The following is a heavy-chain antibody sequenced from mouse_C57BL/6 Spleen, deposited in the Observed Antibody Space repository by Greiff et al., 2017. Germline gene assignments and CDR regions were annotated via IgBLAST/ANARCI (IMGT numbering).Heavy chain of an antibody. CDR1: GYPFTSYW. D-gene: IGHD2-4*01. J-gene: IGHJ4*01. V-gene: IGHV1-69*01. CDR2: FDPSDSYT. Sequence: QFQLQQPEAALLMPGAPLKLSCLPSGYPFTSYWMHWVKQMPGQGLEWISEFDPSDSYTNYNQKFKGKSTLTVDESSSTAYMQRSSLTAEDTAVYYWASRLFDYDNYYAMDYWGQGTSVTVSS. CDR3: ASRLFDYDNYYAMDY.